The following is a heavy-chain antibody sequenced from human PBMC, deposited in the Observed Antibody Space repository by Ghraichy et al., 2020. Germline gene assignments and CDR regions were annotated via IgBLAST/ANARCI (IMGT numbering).Heavy chain of an antibody. D-gene: IGHD6-19*01. CDR3: ARAGAGRRDYFDH. Sequence: SETLSLTCTVSGGSIGNSYWNWIRQPPGKVLEWIGYIYYGGNNFNPSLKSRVTMSVDTSKNQFSLKLTSMTAADTAVYYCARAGAGRRDYFDHWGPGTLVTVSS. CDR1: GGSIGNSY. V-gene: IGHV4-59*01. CDR2: IYYGGN. J-gene: IGHJ4*02.